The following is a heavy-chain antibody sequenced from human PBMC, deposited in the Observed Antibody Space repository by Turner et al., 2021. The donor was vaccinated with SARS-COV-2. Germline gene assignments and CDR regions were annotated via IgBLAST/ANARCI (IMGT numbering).Heavy chain of an antibody. V-gene: IGHV3-23*01. D-gene: IGHD1-1*01. CDR1: GFTFSIYA. J-gene: IGHJ4*02. CDR2: MIGSEAGT. Sequence: EVHLLESGGGLVQPGRYLRLHCAASGFTFSIYAMSWVRQSTGKGLEWVSAMIGSEAGTDYADAVKGRFNISRDNSKNTLYLQMNSLRAEDTAIYYCAETLHRDRTYYFDYWGQGTLVTVSS. CDR3: AETLHRDRTYYFDY.